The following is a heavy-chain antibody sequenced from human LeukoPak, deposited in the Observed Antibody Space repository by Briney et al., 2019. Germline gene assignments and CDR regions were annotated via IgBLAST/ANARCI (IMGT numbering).Heavy chain of an antibody. CDR2: INPNSGGT. D-gene: IGHD6-19*01. CDR3: ASPSGGAVAAAYYYYYMDV. CDR1: GYAFTGYY. J-gene: IGHJ6*03. Sequence: ASVKVSCKASGYAFTGYYMHWVRQAPGQGLEWMGWINPNSGGTNYAQKFQGRVTMTRDTSISTAYMELSRLRSDDTAVYYCASPSGGAVAAAYYYYYMDVWGKGTTVTVSS. V-gene: IGHV1-2*02.